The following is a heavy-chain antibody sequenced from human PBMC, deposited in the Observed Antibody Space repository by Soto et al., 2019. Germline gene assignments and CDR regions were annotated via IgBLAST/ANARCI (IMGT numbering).Heavy chain of an antibody. V-gene: IGHV3-7*01. CDR2: IKQDGNEK. CDR3: ARHPERIAEIGWFDP. D-gene: IGHD6-13*01. CDR1: GFTFSDYW. J-gene: IGHJ5*02. Sequence: GGSLRLSCAVSGFTFSDYWMSWVRQAPGKGLEWVANIKQDGNEKYYVDSVKGRFTISRDNAKNSLYLQMNSLRAEDTAVYYCARHPERIAEIGWFDPWGQETL.